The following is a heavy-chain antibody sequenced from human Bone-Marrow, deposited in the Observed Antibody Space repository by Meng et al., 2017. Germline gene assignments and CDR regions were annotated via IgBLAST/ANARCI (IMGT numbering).Heavy chain of an antibody. Sequence: GESLKISCAASGFTYSDYYMSWIRQAPGKGLEWVSYISSSGSTIYYADPVKGRFTISRDNAKNSLYLQMNSLRADDTAMYYCAREGDDEPHDAFDIWGQGTMVTVSS. D-gene: IGHD2-21*02. V-gene: IGHV3-11*04. CDR1: GFTYSDYY. CDR2: ISSSGSTI. CDR3: AREGDDEPHDAFDI. J-gene: IGHJ3*02.